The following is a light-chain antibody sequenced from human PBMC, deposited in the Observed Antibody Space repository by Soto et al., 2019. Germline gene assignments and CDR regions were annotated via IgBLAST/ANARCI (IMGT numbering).Light chain of an antibody. J-gene: IGKJ4*01. Sequence: EIEMTQSPATLSVSPGESATLSCRASQSVSSKLAWYQQKPGQAPRLLIHGASTRATGIPARFSGSGSGTEFSITISSLQSEDLAVYYCQQYYNWPPLTFGGGTKVEIK. CDR3: QQYYNWPPLT. CDR2: GAS. CDR1: QSVSSK. V-gene: IGKV3-15*01.